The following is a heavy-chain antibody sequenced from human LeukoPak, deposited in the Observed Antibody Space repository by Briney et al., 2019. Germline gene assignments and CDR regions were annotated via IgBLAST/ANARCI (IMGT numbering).Heavy chain of an antibody. J-gene: IGHJ4*02. D-gene: IGHD3-9*01. CDR1: GGSISSYY. V-gene: IGHV4-4*09. Sequence: SETLSLTCTVSGGSISSYYWSWIRQPPGKGLEWIGYIYTSGSTNYNPSLKSRVAISVDTSKNQFSLKLSSVTAADTAVYYCARTDYDILTAADWGQGTLVTVSS. CDR2: IYTSGST. CDR3: ARTDYDILTAAD.